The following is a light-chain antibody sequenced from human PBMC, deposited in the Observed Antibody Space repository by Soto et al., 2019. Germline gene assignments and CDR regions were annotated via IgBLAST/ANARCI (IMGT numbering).Light chain of an antibody. Sequence: QSVLTQPPSVSEAPRQRVTISCSGSSSNIGNNAVNWYQQLPGKAPKLLIYYDDLLPSGVSDRFSGSKSGTSASLAIRGHQCEDAPDYYCAAWANSLKGVVSGGGTNRTVL. CDR1: SSNIGNNA. V-gene: IGLV1-36*01. J-gene: IGLJ2*01. CDR2: YDD. CDR3: AAWANSLKGVV.